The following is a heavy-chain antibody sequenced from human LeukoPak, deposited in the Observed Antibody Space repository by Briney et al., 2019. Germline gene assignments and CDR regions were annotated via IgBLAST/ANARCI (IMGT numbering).Heavy chain of an antibody. J-gene: IGHJ4*02. CDR1: GYTFTGYY. CDR3: AGAEVAAAQGRLGY. CDR2: INPNSGGT. Sequence: ASVKVSCKASGYTFTGYYMHWVRQAPGQGLEWMGWINPNSGGTNYAQKFQVRVTMTRDTSIRTVYMELSRLRSEDTAVYYCAGAEVAAAQGRLGYWGQGTLVTVSS. V-gene: IGHV1-2*02. D-gene: IGHD2-2*01.